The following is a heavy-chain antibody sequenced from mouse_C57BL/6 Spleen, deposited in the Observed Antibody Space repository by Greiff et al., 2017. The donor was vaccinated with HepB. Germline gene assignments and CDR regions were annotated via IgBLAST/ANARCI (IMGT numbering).Heavy chain of an antibody. CDR1: GYTFTSYW. J-gene: IGHJ3*01. CDR3: ARCDDGYSSFAY. D-gene: IGHD2-3*01. Sequence: QVQLQQPGAELVRPGSSVKLSCKASGYTFTSYWMHWVKQRPIQGLEWIGNIDPSDSETHYNQKFKDKATLTVDKSSSTAYMQLSSLTSEDSAVYYCARCDDGYSSFAYWGQGTLVTVSA. V-gene: IGHV1-52*01. CDR2: IDPSDSET.